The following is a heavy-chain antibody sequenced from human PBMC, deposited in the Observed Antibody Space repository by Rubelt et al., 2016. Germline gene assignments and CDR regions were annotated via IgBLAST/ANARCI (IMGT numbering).Heavy chain of an antibody. CDR3: ARGWAGDGGY. Sequence: QPGGSLSLSCEASGFTLGGHAMNWVRQVPGKGLEWVSAISGSGGSTYYADSVKGRFTISRDNAKNSLYLQMDSLRAEDTAVYYCARGWAGDGGYWGQGTLVTVSS. J-gene: IGHJ4*02. CDR1: GFTLGGHA. V-gene: IGHV3-23*01. D-gene: IGHD7-27*01. CDR2: ISGSGGST.